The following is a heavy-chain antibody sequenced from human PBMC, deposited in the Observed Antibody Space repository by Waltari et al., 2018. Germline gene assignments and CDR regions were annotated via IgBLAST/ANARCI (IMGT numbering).Heavy chain of an antibody. J-gene: IGHJ3*02. Sequence: QVQLVQAGAEGKKPGSSVKVSCKASGGTFSRYPISWERQPPGQGLEWMVRIIPNLGIANYAQKFQGRVTITADKSTSTAYMELSSLRSEDTAVYYCARDRVVVTTKGGAFDIWGQGTMVTVSS. D-gene: IGHD2-21*02. CDR1: GGTFSRYP. CDR3: ARDRVVVTTKGGAFDI. CDR2: IIPNLGIA. V-gene: IGHV1-69*04.